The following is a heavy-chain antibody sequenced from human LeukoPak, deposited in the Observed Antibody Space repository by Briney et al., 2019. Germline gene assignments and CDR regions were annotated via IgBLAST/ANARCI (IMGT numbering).Heavy chain of an antibody. J-gene: IGHJ4*02. V-gene: IGHV3-7*01. CDR3: ARETGSSVGSTDFDY. D-gene: IGHD6-6*01. CDR2: IKQDGSEK. CDR1: GFTFSSYW. Sequence: GGSLRLSCAASGFTFSSYWMSWVRLAPGKGLEWVANIKQDGSEKYYVDSVKGRFTISRDNAKNSLYLQMNSLRAEDTAVYYCARETGSSVGSTDFDYWGQGTLVTVSS.